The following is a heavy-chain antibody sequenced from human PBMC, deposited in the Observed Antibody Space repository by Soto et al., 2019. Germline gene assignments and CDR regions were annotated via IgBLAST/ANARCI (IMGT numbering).Heavy chain of an antibody. V-gene: IGHV1-2*02. J-gene: IGHJ6*02. CDR1: GYTFTGYY. D-gene: IGHD4-17*01. Sequence: QVQLVQSGPEVKKPGASVRVSCKASGYTFTGYYIHWVRQAPGQGLEWMGWVSPLSGGTNLAQRFQGRVTLTRDTSINTAYMELSSLRSGDTALYFFAREFDSGDFGLDLWGQGTTVSVSS. CDR3: AREFDSGDFGLDL. CDR2: VSPLSGGT.